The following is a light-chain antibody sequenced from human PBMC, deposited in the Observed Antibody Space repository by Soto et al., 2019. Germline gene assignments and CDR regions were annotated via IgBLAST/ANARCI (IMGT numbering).Light chain of an antibody. V-gene: IGKV1-5*03. CDR3: QHCNSYSDA. J-gene: IGKJ1*01. CDR2: KAS. CDR1: QTISSW. Sequence: DIQMTQSPSTLSGSVGDRVTITCRASQTISSWLAWYQQKPGKAPKLLIYKASTLKSGVPSRFSGSGSGTECTLTISSLQPDDFATYYCQHCNSYSDAFGQGTKVELK.